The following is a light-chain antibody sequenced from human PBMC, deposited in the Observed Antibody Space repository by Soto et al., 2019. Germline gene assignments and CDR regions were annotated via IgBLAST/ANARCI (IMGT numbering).Light chain of an antibody. V-gene: IGKV3D-15*01. Sequence: EIVMTQSPSTLSASPGERATLSCRASQSVSSNLAWYQQKPGQAPRPLIYGASTRATGIPARFSGSGSGTEFNLTISSLQSEDFAVYYCQQYNNWPLTFGQGTRLEIK. CDR1: QSVSSN. CDR2: GAS. CDR3: QQYNNWPLT. J-gene: IGKJ5*01.